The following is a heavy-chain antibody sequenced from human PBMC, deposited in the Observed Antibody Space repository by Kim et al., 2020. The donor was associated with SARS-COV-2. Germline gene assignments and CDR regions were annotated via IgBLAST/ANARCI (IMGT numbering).Heavy chain of an antibody. CDR2: ISSSSSNI. J-gene: IGHJ4*02. CDR3: ARVVTGDDYVWGSYRFRPFDY. Sequence: GGSLRLSCAASGFTFSSYSMNWVRQAPGKGLEWVSSISSSSSNIYYADSVKGRFTISRDNAKNSLYLQMNSLRAEDTAVYYCARVVTGDDYVWGSYRFRPFDYWGQGTLVTVSS. V-gene: IGHV3-21*01. D-gene: IGHD3-16*02. CDR1: GFTFSSYS.